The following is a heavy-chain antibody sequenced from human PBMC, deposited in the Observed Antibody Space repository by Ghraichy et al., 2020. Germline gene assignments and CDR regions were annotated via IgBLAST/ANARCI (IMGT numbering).Heavy chain of an antibody. D-gene: IGHD6-13*01. CDR2: IHPDGSDT. J-gene: IGHJ4*02. Sequence: LSLTCAVSGFTLSSHWMHWVRQAPGKGLVWVSRIHPDGSDTTYADSVKGRFTISRDNAENMVYLQMNSLRAEDAAVYSCVRDRTVAGTGPHFDYWGQGTLVTVSS. V-gene: IGHV3-74*01. CDR3: VRDRTVAGTGPHFDY. CDR1: GFTLSSHW.